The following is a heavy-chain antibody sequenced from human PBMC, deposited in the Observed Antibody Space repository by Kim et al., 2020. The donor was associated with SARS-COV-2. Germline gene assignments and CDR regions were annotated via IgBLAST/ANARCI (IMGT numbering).Heavy chain of an antibody. CDR1: GFTFGDYA. CDR2: ISWNSGSI. V-gene: IGHV3-9*01. J-gene: IGHJ4*02. CDR3: AKSYMGIGLLWFGELLKYYFDY. Sequence: GGSLRLSCAASGFTFGDYAMHWVRQAPGKGLEWVSGISWNSGSIGYADSVKGRFTISRDNAKNSLYLQMNSLRAEDTALYYCAKSYMGIGLLWFGELLKYYFDYWGQGTLVTVSS. D-gene: IGHD3-10*01.